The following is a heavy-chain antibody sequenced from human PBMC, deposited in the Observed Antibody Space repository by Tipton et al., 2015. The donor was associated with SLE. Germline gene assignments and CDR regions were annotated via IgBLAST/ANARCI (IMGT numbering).Heavy chain of an antibody. CDR2: IYYSGST. Sequence: TLSLTCTVSGGSISSGGYYWSWIRQHPGKGLEWIGYIYYSGSTYYNPSLKSRVTISVDTSKNQFSLKLSSVTAADTAVYYCARTAVLAAIMMDVWGQGTTVTVSS. D-gene: IGHD2-2*01. V-gene: IGHV4-31*03. CDR1: GGSISSGGYY. CDR3: ARTAVLAAIMMDV. J-gene: IGHJ6*02.